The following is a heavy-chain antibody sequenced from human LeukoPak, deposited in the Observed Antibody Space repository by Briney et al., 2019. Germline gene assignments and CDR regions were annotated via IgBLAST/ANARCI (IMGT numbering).Heavy chain of an antibody. D-gene: IGHD3-10*01. CDR1: GGSISSYY. CDR3: ARAVWFGEFETDAFDI. Sequence: PSETLSLTCTVSGGSISSYYWSGIRQPAGKGLEWIGRIYTSGSTNYNPSLKSRVTMSVDTSKNQFSLKLSSVTAADTAVYYCARAVWFGEFETDAFDIWGQGTMVTVSS. CDR2: IYTSGST. V-gene: IGHV4-4*07. J-gene: IGHJ3*02.